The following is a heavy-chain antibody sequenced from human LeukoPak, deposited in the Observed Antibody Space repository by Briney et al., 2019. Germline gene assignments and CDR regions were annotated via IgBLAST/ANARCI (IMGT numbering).Heavy chain of an antibody. D-gene: IGHD4-17*01. Sequence: PGGSLRLSCAASGLTFSSYAMSWVRQAPGKGLEWVSAISGSGGSTYYADSVKGRFTISRDNSKNTLYLQMNSLRAEDTAVYYCARDYGDYFGSLFDYWGQGTLVTVSS. CDR3: ARDYGDYFGSLFDY. J-gene: IGHJ4*02. CDR2: ISGSGGST. CDR1: GLTFSSYA. V-gene: IGHV3-23*01.